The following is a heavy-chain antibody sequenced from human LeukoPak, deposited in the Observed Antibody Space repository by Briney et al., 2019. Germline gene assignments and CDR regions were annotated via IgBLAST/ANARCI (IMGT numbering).Heavy chain of an antibody. J-gene: IGHJ4*02. CDR3: AKALAYCGGDCYSRYFDY. CDR2: ISYDGSNK. Sequence: GGSLRLSCAASGFTFSSYAMHWVRQAPGEGLEWVAVISYDGSNKYYADSVKGRFTISRDNSKNTLYLQMNSLRAEDTAVYYCAKALAYCGGDCYSRYFDYWGQGTLVTVSS. V-gene: IGHV3-30*04. D-gene: IGHD2-21*02. CDR1: GFTFSSYA.